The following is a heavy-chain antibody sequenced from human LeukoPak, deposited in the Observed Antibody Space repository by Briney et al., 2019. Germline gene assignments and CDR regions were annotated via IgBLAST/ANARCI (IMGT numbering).Heavy chain of an antibody. CDR3: AKDTNWSYDWFDP. J-gene: IGHJ5*02. V-gene: IGHV3-23*01. CDR1: GFTFSSYA. Sequence: GGSLRLSCAASGFTFSSYAMSWVRQAPGKGLEWVSAISGSGRTTYYADSVKGRFTISRDNSKSTLYLQMNSLRAEDTAVYYCAKDTNWSYDWFDPWGQGTLVTVSS. D-gene: IGHD1-7*01. CDR2: ISGSGRTT.